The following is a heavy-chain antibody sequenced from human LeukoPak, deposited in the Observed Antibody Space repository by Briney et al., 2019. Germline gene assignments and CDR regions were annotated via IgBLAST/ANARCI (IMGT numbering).Heavy chain of an antibody. CDR2: ISWNSGSI. V-gene: IGHV3-9*01. J-gene: IGHJ4*02. CDR1: GFTFDDYA. D-gene: IGHD3-22*01. CDR3: ARLNYYDLYFDY. Sequence: PGRSLRLSCAASGFTFDDYAMHWVRQAPGKGLEWVSSISWNSGSIGYADSVKGRFTISRDNSKNTLYLQMNSLRAEDTAVYYCARLNYYDLYFDYWGQGTLVTVSS.